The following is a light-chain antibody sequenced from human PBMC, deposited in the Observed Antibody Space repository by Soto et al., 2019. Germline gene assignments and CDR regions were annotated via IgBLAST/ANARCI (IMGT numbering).Light chain of an antibody. CDR2: DVT. CDR3: CSYTDIALDVV. CDR1: SSDIGDYDY. J-gene: IGLJ2*01. Sequence: QSALTQPASVSGSPGQSITISCTGTSSDIGDYDYVSWYQHLPGKAPKLLIFDVTHRPSGVSDRFSGSKSGNTASLTISGVRPEDEADYYCCSYTDIALDVVFGGGTKVIVL. V-gene: IGLV2-14*01.